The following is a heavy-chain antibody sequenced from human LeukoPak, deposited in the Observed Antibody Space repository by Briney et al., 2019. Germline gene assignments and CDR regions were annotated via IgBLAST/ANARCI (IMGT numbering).Heavy chain of an antibody. CDR2: VYYSGRT. D-gene: IGHD6-13*01. J-gene: IGHJ6*02. CDR1: GGVISIYG. V-gene: IGHV4-59*13. CDR3: ARLSRIASAGDYDYHSLDV. Sequence: RPSETLSLTCTVSGGVISIYGWSWFRQPPGKGLEWIGEVYYSGRTDSNPSLKSRVTISTDTSNNQVSLKLNSVTAADTAVYYCARLSRIASAGDYDYHSLDVWGQGTTVTVSS.